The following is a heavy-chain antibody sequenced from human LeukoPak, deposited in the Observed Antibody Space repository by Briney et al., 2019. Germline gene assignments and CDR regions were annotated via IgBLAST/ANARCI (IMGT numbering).Heavy chain of an antibody. V-gene: IGHV1-69*06. D-gene: IGHD5-12*01. J-gene: IGHJ3*02. CDR2: IIPIFGTA. CDR3: ARLIVATIFAFDI. Sequence: GASVKVSCKASGGTFSSYAISWVRQAPGQGLEWMGGIIPIFGTANCAQKFQGRVTITADKSTSTAYMELSSLRSEDAAVYYCARLIVATIFAFDIWGQGTMVTVSS. CDR1: GGTFSSYA.